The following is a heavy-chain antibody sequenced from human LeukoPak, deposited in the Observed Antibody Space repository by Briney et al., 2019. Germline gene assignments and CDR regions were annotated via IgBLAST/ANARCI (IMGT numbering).Heavy chain of an antibody. CDR2: IYYTGSS. Sequence: SETLSLTCTVSGDSISGSYWSWIRQPPGKGLEWIGYIYYTGSSYYNPSLKSRATTSIDMSKNQFSLKLSSVTAADTAVYYCAGYGSGSYYKAFDFWGQGILVTVSS. CDR3: AGYGSGSYYKAFDF. V-gene: IGHV4-59*01. J-gene: IGHJ4*02. D-gene: IGHD3-10*01. CDR1: GDSISGSY.